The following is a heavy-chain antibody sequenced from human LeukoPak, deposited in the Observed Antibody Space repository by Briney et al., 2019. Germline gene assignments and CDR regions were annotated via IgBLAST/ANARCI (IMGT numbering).Heavy chain of an antibody. CDR2: MNPNSGNT. D-gene: IGHD3-9*01. V-gene: IGHV1-8*01. J-gene: IGHJ6*03. CDR3: ARTHVLRYFDWLAGYYYYYMDV. Sequence: ASVKVSCKASGYTFTSYDINWVRQATGQGLEWMGWMNPNSGNTGYAQKFQGRVTMTRNTSISTAYMELSSLRSEDTAVYYCARTHVLRYFDWLAGYYYYYMDVWGKGTTVTISS. CDR1: GYTFTSYD.